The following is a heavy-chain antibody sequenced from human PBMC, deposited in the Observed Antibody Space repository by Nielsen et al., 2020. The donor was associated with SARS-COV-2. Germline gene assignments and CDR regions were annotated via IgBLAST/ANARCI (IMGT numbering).Heavy chain of an antibody. CDR1: GFTFSSYS. J-gene: IGHJ5*02. Sequence: GESLKISCAASGFTFSSYSMNWVRQAPGKGLEWVSSISSSSSYIYYADSVKGRFTISRDNAKNSLYLQMNSLRAEDTAVYYCARDYRGPTTLHHNWFDPWGQGTLVTVSP. V-gene: IGHV3-21*01. D-gene: IGHD3-16*02. CDR2: ISSSSSYI. CDR3: ARDYRGPTTLHHNWFDP.